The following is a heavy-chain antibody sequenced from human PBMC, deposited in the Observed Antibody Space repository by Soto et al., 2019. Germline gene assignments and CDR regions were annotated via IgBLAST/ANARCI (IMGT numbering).Heavy chain of an antibody. Sequence: SETLSLTCTVSGGSISSYYWSWIRQPPRKGLEWIGYIYYSGSTNYSPSLKSRVTISVDTSKNQFSLKLSSVTAADTAVYYCARDFSGSGWGYYYYYYGMDVWGQGTTVTVSS. CDR1: GGSISSYY. V-gene: IGHV4-59*01. CDR3: ARDFSGSGWGYYYYYYGMDV. D-gene: IGHD6-19*01. CDR2: IYYSGST. J-gene: IGHJ6*02.